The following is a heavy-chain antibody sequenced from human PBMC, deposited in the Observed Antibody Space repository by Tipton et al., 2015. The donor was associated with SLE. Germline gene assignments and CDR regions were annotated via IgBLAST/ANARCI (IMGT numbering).Heavy chain of an antibody. J-gene: IGHJ4*02. CDR2: IYHSGTT. D-gene: IGHD5-24*01. V-gene: IGHV4-38-2*02. Sequence: TLSLTCNVSGFSISSYYWGWIRQPPGKGLEWLGTIYHSGTTYSNPSLTSRLTLSIDTSKNQFSLKLSSVTAADTAVYYCVRLELPATKADYWGPGTLVTVSS. CDR1: GFSISSYY. CDR3: VRLELPATKADY.